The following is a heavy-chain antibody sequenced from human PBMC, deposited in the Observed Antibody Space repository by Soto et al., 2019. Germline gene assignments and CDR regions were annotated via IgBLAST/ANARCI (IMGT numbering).Heavy chain of an antibody. J-gene: IGHJ6*02. Sequence: SETLSLACTVSGGSVRPRSYYWCWIRQPPGKGLEWIGYIYYSGSTNYNPSLKSRVTISVDTSKNQFSLKLSSVTAADTAVYYCARTRITIFGVVIFHDGMDVWGQGTTVT. CDR3: ARTRITIFGVVIFHDGMDV. CDR2: IYYSGST. D-gene: IGHD3-3*01. V-gene: IGHV4-61*01. CDR1: GGSVRPRSYY.